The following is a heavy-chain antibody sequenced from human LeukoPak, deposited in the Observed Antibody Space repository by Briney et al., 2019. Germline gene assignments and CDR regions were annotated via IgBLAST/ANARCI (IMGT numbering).Heavy chain of an antibody. Sequence: SETLSLTCTVSGGSISSYYWSWIRQPPGKGLEWIGYLYYSGTTNYNPSLRSRLTMSADTAKNQISLQLSSVTAADTAIYYCARDLSYYYDGGSFDYWGQGILVTVSS. J-gene: IGHJ4*02. CDR1: GGSISSYY. CDR3: ARDLSYYYDGGSFDY. CDR2: LYYSGTT. D-gene: IGHD3-10*02. V-gene: IGHV4-59*01.